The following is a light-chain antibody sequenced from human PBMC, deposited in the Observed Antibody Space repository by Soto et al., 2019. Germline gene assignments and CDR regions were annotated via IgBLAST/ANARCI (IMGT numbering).Light chain of an antibody. CDR1: SSDVGGYNY. J-gene: IGLJ1*01. V-gene: IGLV2-14*03. CDR2: DVS. CDR3: SSYTSIDTWV. Sequence: QSALTQPASVSGSPGQSITITCTGTSSDVGGYNYVSWYQQHPGKAPKVLISDVSNRPSGISNRFSGSKSGNTASLTISGLQADDEADYYCSSYTSIDTWVFGTGTKVTVL.